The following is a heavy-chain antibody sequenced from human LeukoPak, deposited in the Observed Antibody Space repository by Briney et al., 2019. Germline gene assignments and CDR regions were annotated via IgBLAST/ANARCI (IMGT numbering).Heavy chain of an antibody. J-gene: IGHJ5*02. V-gene: IGHV1-2*02. CDR3: ARARRPGPRDTVVVPAAGGWFDP. CDR1: GYTFTGYY. D-gene: IGHD2-2*01. Sequence: ASVKVSCKASGYTFTGYYMHWVRQAPGQGLEWMGWINPNSGGTNYAQKFQGRVTMTRDTSISTAYMELSRLRSDDTAVYYCARARRPGPRDTVVVPAAGGWFDPWGQGTLVTVSS. CDR2: INPNSGGT.